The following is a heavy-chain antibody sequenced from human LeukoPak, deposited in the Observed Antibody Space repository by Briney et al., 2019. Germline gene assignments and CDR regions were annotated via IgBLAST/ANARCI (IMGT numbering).Heavy chain of an antibody. CDR2: IYYSGST. D-gene: IGHD3-22*01. V-gene: IGHV4-39*01. CDR1: GGSISSSSYY. J-gene: IGHJ3*02. Sequence: SETLSLTCTVSGGSISSSSYYWGWIRQPPGKGLEWIGSIYYSGSTYYNPSLKSRVTISVDTSKNQFSLKLSSVTAADTAVYYCARHGYYGPLDAFDIWGQGTMVTVSS. CDR3: ARHGYYGPLDAFDI.